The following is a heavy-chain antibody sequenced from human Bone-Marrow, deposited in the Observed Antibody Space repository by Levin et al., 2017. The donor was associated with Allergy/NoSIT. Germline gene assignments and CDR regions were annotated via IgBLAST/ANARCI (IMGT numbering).Heavy chain of an antibody. CDR1: GGSISSADYY. Sequence: SETLSLTCTVSGGSISSADYYWSWIRQHPGKGLEWIGNIFYTGKTNYNPALKSRLIISVDTSKNQFSLRLSSVTAADTAVYFCARAHTITGTAPYFDSWGQGTLVTVSS. V-gene: IGHV4-31*03. J-gene: IGHJ4*02. CDR3: ARAHTITGTAPYFDS. CDR2: IFYTGKT. D-gene: IGHD1-7*01.